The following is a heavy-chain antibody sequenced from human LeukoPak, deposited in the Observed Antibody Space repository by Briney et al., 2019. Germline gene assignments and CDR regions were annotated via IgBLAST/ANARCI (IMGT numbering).Heavy chain of an antibody. Sequence: ASVKVSCKASGGTFSSYAISWVRQAPGQGLEWMGGIIPIFGTANYAQKFQGRVTMTRDTSTSTVYMELSSLRSEDTAVYYCARSKSKAAGWSFDYWGQGTLVTVSS. CDR1: GGTFSSYA. D-gene: IGHD6-13*01. CDR2: IIPIFGTA. J-gene: IGHJ4*02. V-gene: IGHV1-69*05. CDR3: ARSKSKAAGWSFDY.